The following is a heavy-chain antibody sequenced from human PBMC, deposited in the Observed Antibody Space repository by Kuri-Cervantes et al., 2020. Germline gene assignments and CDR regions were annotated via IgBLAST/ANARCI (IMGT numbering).Heavy chain of an antibody. D-gene: IGHD1-1*01. J-gene: IGHJ4*02. CDR2: ISSSSSYI. CDR1: GFTFSSYS. V-gene: IGHV3-21*01. CDR3: ARDDNWGFDY. Sequence: GESLKISCAASGFTFSSYSMNWVRQAPGKGLEWVSSISSSSSYIYYADSVKGRFTISRDNAKNSLYLQMNSLSDEDTAVYYCARDDNWGFDYWGQGTPVTVSS.